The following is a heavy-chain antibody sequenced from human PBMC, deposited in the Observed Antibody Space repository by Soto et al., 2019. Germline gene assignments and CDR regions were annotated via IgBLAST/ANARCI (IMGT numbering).Heavy chain of an antibody. CDR3: AKPNTSTMIVVTKSAYAL. CDR1: GFSFSTYG. D-gene: IGHD3-22*01. V-gene: IGHV3-23*01. J-gene: IGHJ3*01. CDR2: ISGSGGDT. Sequence: EVQLLESGGGLVQPGGSLRLSCAASGFSFSTYGMDWVRQPPGKGLEWVSGISGSGGDTYYADSVEGRVTISRHTSKNTLYLRMNSLRAEDTAVHYGAKPNTSTMIVVTKSAYALWGQGTAVSVSS.